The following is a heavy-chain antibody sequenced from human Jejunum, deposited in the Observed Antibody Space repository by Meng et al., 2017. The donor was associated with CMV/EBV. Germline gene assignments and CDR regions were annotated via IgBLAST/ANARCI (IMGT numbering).Heavy chain of an antibody. J-gene: IGHJ6*02. CDR2: INDNGAGT. CDR3: ARAQGYYDSSGYYNSYYYYGMDV. D-gene: IGHD3-22*01. Sequence: MNWVRQAPGKGLEWVAGINDNGAGTDYADSVKGRFTISRDNAKNSLYLQMNSLRAEDTALYYCARAQGYYDSSGYYNSYYYYGMDVWGQGTTVTVSS. V-gene: IGHV3-20*03.